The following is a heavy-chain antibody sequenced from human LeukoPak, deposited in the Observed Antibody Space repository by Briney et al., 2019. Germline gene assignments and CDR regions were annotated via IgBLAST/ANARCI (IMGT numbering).Heavy chain of an antibody. J-gene: IGHJ4*02. D-gene: IGHD6-19*01. V-gene: IGHV1-2*02. CDR3: ARDHGEWLVRGCSDY. Sequence: ASVKVSCKASGYTFTGYYMHWVRQAPGQGLEWMGWINPNSGGTNYAQKFQGRVTMTRDTSISTAYMELSRLRSDDTAAYYCARDHGEWLVRGCSDYWGQGTLVTVSS. CDR2: INPNSGGT. CDR1: GYTFTGYY.